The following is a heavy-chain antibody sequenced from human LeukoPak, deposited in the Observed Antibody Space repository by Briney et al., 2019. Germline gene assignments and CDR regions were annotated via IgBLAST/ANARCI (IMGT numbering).Heavy chain of an antibody. J-gene: IGHJ4*02. CDR3: GRTRWLDY. D-gene: IGHD4-23*01. CDR1: GFTFSSYS. Sequence: TGGSLRLSCVGSGFTFSSYSMTWVRQGPGQGLEWVANIKHEGSEKTYVDSVKGRFTISRDNAKNSLYLQMNSLRAEDTAVYYCGRTRWLDYRGQGTLVTVSS. CDR2: IKHEGSEK. V-gene: IGHV3-7*01.